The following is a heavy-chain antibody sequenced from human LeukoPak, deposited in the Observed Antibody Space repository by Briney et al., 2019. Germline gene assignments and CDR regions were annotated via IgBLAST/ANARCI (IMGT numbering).Heavy chain of an antibody. D-gene: IGHD3-16*01. CDR3: ARAGGFFSPFGY. CDR1: GGSISSGGYY. Sequence: PSETLSLTCTVSGGSISSGGYYWSWIRQHPGDGLEWIGYIYYSGSTYYNPSLKSRVTISIDTSKNHFSLKLNSVTAADTAVYYCARAGGFFSPFGYWGQGTLVTVAS. CDR2: IYYSGST. J-gene: IGHJ4*02. V-gene: IGHV4-31*02.